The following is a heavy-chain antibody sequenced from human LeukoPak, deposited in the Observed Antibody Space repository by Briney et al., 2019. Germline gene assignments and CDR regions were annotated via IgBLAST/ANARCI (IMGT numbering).Heavy chain of an antibody. CDR3: ARGGGDYNPFDY. CDR1: QFNFNKFG. Sequence: PGGSLRLSCATSQFNFNKFGMTWVRQAPGKGLEWVSSISGNGGSTQYADSVRGRFAISRDNSKNTLYLQMNSLRAEDTAVYYCARGGGDYNPFDYWGQGTLVTVSS. V-gene: IGHV3-23*01. J-gene: IGHJ4*02. D-gene: IGHD4-11*01. CDR2: ISGNGGST.